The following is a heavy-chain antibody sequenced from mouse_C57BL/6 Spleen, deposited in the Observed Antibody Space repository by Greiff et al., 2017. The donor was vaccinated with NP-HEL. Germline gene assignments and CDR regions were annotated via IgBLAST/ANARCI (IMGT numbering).Heavy chain of an antibody. CDR2: SRNKANDYTT. J-gene: IGHJ3*01. CDR3: ARGTGTGFAY. V-gene: IGHV7-1*01. Sequence: EVHLVESGGGLVQSGRSLRLSCATSGFTFSDFYMEWVRQAPGKGLEWIAASRNKANDYTTEYSASVKGRFIVSRDTSQSILYLQMNALRAEDTAIYYCARGTGTGFAYWGQGTLVTVSA. CDR1: GFTFSDFY. D-gene: IGHD4-1*01.